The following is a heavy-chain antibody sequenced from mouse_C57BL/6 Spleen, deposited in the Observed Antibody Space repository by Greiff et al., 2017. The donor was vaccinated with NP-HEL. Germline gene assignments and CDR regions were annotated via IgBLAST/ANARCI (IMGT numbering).Heavy chain of an antibody. CDR1: GYTFTSYW. Sequence: VQLQQPGAELVRPGTSVKLSCKASGYTFTSYWMHWVKQRPGQGLEWIGVIDPSDSYTNYNQKFKGKATLTVDTSSSTAYMQLSSLTSEDSAAYYCAASNAAWFAYWGKGTLVTVSA. CDR3: AASNAAWFAY. V-gene: IGHV1-59*01. D-gene: IGHD2-5*01. J-gene: IGHJ3*01. CDR2: IDPSDSYT.